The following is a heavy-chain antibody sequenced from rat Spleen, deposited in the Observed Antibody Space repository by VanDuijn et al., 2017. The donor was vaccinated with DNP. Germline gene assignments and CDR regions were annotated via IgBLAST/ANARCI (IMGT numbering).Heavy chain of an antibody. Sequence: QVQLQQSGAEVAKPGSSVKISCKASGYVFASYSMTWIKQTTGQGLEYIGYINTGSGGANYSEKFKDKATLTVDKSSSPTFMHLTSLTPDDSAVYYCARSGFSAMDVWGQGTSVTVSS. J-gene: IGHJ4*01. CDR2: INTGSGGA. CDR3: ARSGFSAMDV. D-gene: IGHD4-4*01. CDR1: GYVFASYS. V-gene: IGHV1-43*01.